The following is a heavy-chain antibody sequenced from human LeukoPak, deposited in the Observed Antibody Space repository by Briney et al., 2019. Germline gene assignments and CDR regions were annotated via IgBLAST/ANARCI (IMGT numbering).Heavy chain of an antibody. CDR3: ARVNDSSGWYHYFDY. J-gene: IGHJ4*02. CDR2: INSDGSST. D-gene: IGHD6-19*01. CDR1: GFTFSSYW. V-gene: IGHV3-74*01. Sequence: GGSLRLSCAASGFTFSSYWMHWVRQAPGKGLVWVSRINSDGSSTSYADSVKGRFTISRDNAKNTLYLQMNSLRAEDTAVYYCARVNDSSGWYHYFDYWGQGTLVTVSA.